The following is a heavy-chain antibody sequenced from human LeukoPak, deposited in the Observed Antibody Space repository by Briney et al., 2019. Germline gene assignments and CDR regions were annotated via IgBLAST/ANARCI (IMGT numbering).Heavy chain of an antibody. V-gene: IGHV3-30-3*01. CDR2: ISYDGSNK. J-gene: IGHJ4*02. CDR1: GFTFSSYA. D-gene: IGHD3-22*01. Sequence: PGRSLRLSCAASGFTFSSYAMHWVRQAPGKGLEWVAVISYDGSNKYYADSVKGRFTISRDNSKNTLYLQMNSLRAEDTAVYYCARDPSHYYDSSGYNPIFDYWGQGTLVTVSS. CDR3: ARDPSHYYDSSGYNPIFDY.